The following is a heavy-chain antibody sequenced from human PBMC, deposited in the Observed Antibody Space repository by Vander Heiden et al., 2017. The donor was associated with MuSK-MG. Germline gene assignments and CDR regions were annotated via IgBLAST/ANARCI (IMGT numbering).Heavy chain of an antibody. CDR1: GYSFTTSW. CDR3: ARSLRCTMTAPVDY. J-gene: IGHJ4*02. Sequence: EVQLVQSGAEVKKPGESLKISCKGSGYSFTTSWIAWVRQTPGKGLEWMGIIYPGDSDTRYSPSVQGQVTISADKSITTAFLQWTSMKASDTAMYYCARSLRCTMTAPVDYWGQGTLVTVSS. CDR2: IYPGDSDT. D-gene: IGHD6-13*01. V-gene: IGHV5-51*03.